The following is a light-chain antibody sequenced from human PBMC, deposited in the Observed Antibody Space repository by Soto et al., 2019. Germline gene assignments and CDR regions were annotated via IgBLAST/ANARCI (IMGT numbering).Light chain of an antibody. V-gene: IGKV3-20*01. CDR3: LQYAYAPIT. Sequence: EIVLTQSPGTLSLSPGERATLSCRASQNVGKNYLAWFQQTPGQAPRLLIFEASSRATGIPDRISGSGSGTDFTLTIRRVEPEDFAVYYWLQYAYAPITFGGGTKVEIK. J-gene: IGKJ4*01. CDR2: EAS. CDR1: QNVGKNY.